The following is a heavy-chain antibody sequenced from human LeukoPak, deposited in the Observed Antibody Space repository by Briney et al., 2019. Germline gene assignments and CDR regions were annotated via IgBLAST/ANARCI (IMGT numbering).Heavy chain of an antibody. Sequence: GGSLRLSCAASEFTFSLYAINWVRQAPGKGLEWVSYINDVSSDIHYADSVKGRFTISGDNAKNTLYLQMNSLRAEDTAVYYCARDTYQPGLIDCWGQGTLVTVSS. D-gene: IGHD2-2*01. CDR2: INDVSSDI. J-gene: IGHJ4*02. V-gene: IGHV3-21*05. CDR3: ARDTYQPGLIDC. CDR1: EFTFSLYA.